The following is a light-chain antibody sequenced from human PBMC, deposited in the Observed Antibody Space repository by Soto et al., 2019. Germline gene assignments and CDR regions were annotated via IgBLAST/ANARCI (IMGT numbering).Light chain of an antibody. Sequence: EIVLTQSPATLSLSPGERATLSCGASQSVSSSYLGWYQKQPGVPPRLLIYDASSRASGIPERFSGSGSATDFTLTIIRLEPEDFAVYYCQQYCSSPYTFGQGTKLEIK. CDR1: QSVSSSY. J-gene: IGKJ2*01. CDR2: DAS. V-gene: IGKV3D-20*01. CDR3: QQYCSSPYT.